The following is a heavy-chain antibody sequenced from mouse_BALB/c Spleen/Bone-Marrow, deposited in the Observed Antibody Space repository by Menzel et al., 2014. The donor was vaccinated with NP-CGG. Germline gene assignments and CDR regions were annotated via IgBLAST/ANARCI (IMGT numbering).Heavy chain of an antibody. Sequence: EVQVVESGGGLVQPGGSRKLSCAASGFTFSSFGMHWVRQAPEKGLEWVAYISSGSSTIYYGDTMMGRFTISRDNPKNTLFLQMTSLRSEDTATYYCVRSGSSSGYFDYWGQGTTLTVSS. CDR2: ISSGSSTI. CDR3: VRSGSSSGYFDY. CDR1: GFTFSSFG. J-gene: IGHJ2*01. V-gene: IGHV5-17*02. D-gene: IGHD1-1*01.